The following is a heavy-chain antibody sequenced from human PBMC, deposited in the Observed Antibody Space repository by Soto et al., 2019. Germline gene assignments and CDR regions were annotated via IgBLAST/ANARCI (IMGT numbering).Heavy chain of an antibody. CDR2: INHSGST. J-gene: IGHJ4*02. Sequence: QVQLQQWGAGLLKPSETLSLTCAVYGGSFSGYYWSWIRQPPGKGLEWIGEINHSGSTNYNPSRKSSVTISVDTSKNQFSLKLSTVTAADTAVYYCARGLEDSSGYYYVGAWGFDYWGQGTLVTVSS. CDR1: GGSFSGYY. D-gene: IGHD3-22*01. CDR3: ARGLEDSSGYYYVGAWGFDY. V-gene: IGHV4-34*01.